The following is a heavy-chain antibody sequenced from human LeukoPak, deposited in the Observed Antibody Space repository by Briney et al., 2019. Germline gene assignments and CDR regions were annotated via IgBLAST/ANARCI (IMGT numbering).Heavy chain of an antibody. D-gene: IGHD6-19*01. V-gene: IGHV1-69*13. J-gene: IGHJ4*02. CDR1: GGTFSSYA. CDR2: IIPIFGTA. CDR3: ARAISSGWSGDLRY. Sequence: GASVKVSCKASGGTFSSYAISWARQAPGQGLEWMGGIIPIFGTANYAQKFQGRVTITADESTSTAYMELSSLRSEDTAVYYCARAISSGWSGDLRYWGRGTLVTVSS.